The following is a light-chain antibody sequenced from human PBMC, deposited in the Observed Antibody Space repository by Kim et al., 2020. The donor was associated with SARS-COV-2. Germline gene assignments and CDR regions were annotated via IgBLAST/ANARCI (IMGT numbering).Light chain of an antibody. V-gene: IGKV3-20*01. Sequence: EIVLTQSPGTLSLSPGERATLSCRASQSVSSSYLAWYQQKPGQAPRLLIYGASRRATGIPDRFSGSGSGTDFTLTISRLEPEDFAVYYCQQYGSSPGYTFGQGTKLEI. CDR3: QQYGSSPGYT. J-gene: IGKJ2*01. CDR1: QSVSSSY. CDR2: GAS.